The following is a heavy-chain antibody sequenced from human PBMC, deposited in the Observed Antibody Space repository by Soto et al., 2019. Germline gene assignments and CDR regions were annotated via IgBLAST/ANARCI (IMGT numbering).Heavy chain of an antibody. V-gene: IGHV3-33*06. CDR3: AKSGKMGDYYDSSGPQL. Sequence: QVQLVESGGGVVQPGRSLRLSCAASGFTFSSYGMHWVRQAPGKGLEWVAVIWYDGSNKYYADSVKGRFTISRDNSKNTLYLQMNSLRAEDTAVYYCAKSGKMGDYYDSSGPQLWGQGTLVTVSS. CDR2: IWYDGSNK. CDR1: GFTFSSYG. J-gene: IGHJ4*02. D-gene: IGHD3-22*01.